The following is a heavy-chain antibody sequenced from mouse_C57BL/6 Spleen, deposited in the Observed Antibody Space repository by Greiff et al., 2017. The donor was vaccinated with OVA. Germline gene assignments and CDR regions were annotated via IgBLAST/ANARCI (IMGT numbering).Heavy chain of an antibody. J-gene: IGHJ3*01. D-gene: IGHD3-2*02. V-gene: IGHV14-3*01. Sequence: VQLKESVAELVRPGASVKLSCTASGFNIKNTYMHWVKQRPEQGLEWIGRIDPANGNTKYDQKFQGKATMTADTSSNTAYLQLSSLTSEDTAIYYGARSQETAHASVAYWGQGTLVTVSA. CDR1: GFNIKNTY. CDR3: ARSQETAHASVAY. CDR2: IDPANGNT.